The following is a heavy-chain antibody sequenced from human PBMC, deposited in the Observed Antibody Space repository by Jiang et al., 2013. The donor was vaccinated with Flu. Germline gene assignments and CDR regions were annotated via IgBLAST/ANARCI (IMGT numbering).Heavy chain of an antibody. CDR1: GGSFSGYY. D-gene: IGHD5-18*01. J-gene: IGHJ3*02. V-gene: IGHV4-34*01. Sequence: ETLSLTCAVYGGSFSGYYWSWIRQPPGKGLEWIGEINHSGSTNYNPSLKSRVTISVDTSKNQFSLKLSSVTAADTAVYYCARLDGYSYGLNAFDIWGQGTMVTVSS. CDR2: INHSGST. CDR3: ARLDGYSYGLNAFDI.